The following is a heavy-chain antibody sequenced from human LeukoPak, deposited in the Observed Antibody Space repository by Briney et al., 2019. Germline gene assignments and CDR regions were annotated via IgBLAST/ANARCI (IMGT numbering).Heavy chain of an antibody. CDR1: GGTFSSYA. CDR2: IIPIFGTA. CDR3: ARESSGWSGGAFDI. D-gene: IGHD6-19*01. Sequence: SVKVSCTASGGTFSSYAISWVRQAPGQGLEWMGGIIPIFGTANYAQKFQGRVTITADESTSTAYMELSSLRSEDTAVYYCARESSGWSGGAFDIWGQGTMVTVSS. J-gene: IGHJ3*02. V-gene: IGHV1-69*13.